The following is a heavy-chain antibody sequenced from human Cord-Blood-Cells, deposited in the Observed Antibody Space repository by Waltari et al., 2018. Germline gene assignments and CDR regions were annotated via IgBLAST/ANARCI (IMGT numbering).Heavy chain of an antibody. J-gene: IGHJ5*02. D-gene: IGHD1-1*01. CDR2: INPNSGGT. Sequence: QVQLVQSGAEVKKPGASVRVSCKASGYTFTGYYLHWVRPAPGQGLEWMGWINPNSGGTNYAQKFQGRVTMTRDTSISTAYMELSRLRSDDTAVYYCARDRYPSYNWFDPWGQGTLVTVSS. CDR3: ARDRYPSYNWFDP. CDR1: GYTFTGYY. V-gene: IGHV1-2*02.